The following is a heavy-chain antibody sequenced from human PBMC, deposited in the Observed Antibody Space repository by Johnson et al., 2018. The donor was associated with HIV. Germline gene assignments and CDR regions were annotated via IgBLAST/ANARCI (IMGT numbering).Heavy chain of an antibody. Sequence: QVQLVESGGGVVQPGGSLRLSCAASGFTFSNFGMHWVRQAPGKGLEWVAFIWHDGSKKYNADSVKGRFTIYRDNSENTLFLQMNSLTTEDTAVYFCARDSDVWPSYTGPEGAFDIWGQGTMVTVSS. CDR2: IWHDGSKK. CDR3: ARDSDVWPSYTGPEGAFDI. CDR1: GFTFSNFG. D-gene: IGHD3/OR15-3a*01. J-gene: IGHJ3*02. V-gene: IGHV3-30*02.